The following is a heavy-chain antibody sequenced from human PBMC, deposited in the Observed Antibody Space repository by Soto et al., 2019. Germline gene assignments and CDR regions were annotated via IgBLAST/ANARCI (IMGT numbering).Heavy chain of an antibody. CDR3: ARGGASSIWLDY. D-gene: IGHD6-13*01. CDR2: IHDSGST. V-gene: IGHV4-59*11. J-gene: IGHJ4*02. Sequence: QVQLQESGPGLAKPWETLSLTCTVSGGSISSHHWSWIRQPPGKGPECIGSIHDSGSTTYNPSLKSRVTISVDTSKNQFSLSMTSVTAADTAVYYCARGGASSIWLDYWGQGILVTVSS. CDR1: GGSISSHH.